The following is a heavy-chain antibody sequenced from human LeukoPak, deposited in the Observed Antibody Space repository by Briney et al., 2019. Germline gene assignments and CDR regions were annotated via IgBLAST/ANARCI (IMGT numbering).Heavy chain of an antibody. V-gene: IGHV3-23*01. CDR1: GFTFSDYY. CDR3: AKDQQGGMDV. J-gene: IGHJ6*02. CDR2: ISGSGGST. D-gene: IGHD1/OR15-1a*01. Sequence: PGGSLRLSCAASGFTFSDYYMSWIRQAPGKGLEWVSAISGSGGSTYYADSVKGRFTISRDNSKNTLYLQMNSLRAEDTAVYYCAKDQQGGMDVWGQGTTVTVSS.